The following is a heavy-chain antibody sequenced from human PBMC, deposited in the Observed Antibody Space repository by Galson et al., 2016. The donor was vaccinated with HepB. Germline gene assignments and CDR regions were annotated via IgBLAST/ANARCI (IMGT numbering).Heavy chain of an antibody. V-gene: IGHV4-34*08. D-gene: IGHD6-13*01. CDR1: GGTLSGYY. J-gene: IGHJ3*02. Sequence: ETLSLTCAVYGGTLSGYYWSWIRQPPGKGLEWIGEINHRGSTTYNPSLRSRVTMSVDTSKNHFSLKVTSVSAADTALYYCVTSSPQQPTGAFDIWGQGTMVTVSS. CDR3: VTSSPQQPTGAFDI. CDR2: INHRGST.